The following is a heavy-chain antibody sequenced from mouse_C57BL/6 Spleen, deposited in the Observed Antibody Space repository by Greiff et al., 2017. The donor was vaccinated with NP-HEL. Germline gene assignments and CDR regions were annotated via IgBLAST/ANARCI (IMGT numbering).Heavy chain of an antibody. CDR1: GYTFTSYG. J-gene: IGHJ1*03. Sequence: VQLQQSGAELARPGASVKLSCKASGYTFTSYGISWVKQRTGQGLEWIGEIYPRSGNTYYNEKFKGKATLTADKSSSTAYMELRSLTSEDSAVYFCARWGDSQGYFDVWGTGTTVTVSS. CDR3: ARWGDSQGYFDV. V-gene: IGHV1-81*01. CDR2: IYPRSGNT.